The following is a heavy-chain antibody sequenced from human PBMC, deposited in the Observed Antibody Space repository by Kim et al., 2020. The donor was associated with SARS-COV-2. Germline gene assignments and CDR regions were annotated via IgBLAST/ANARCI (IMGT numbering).Heavy chain of an antibody. J-gene: IGHJ6*02. CDR3: ARGFWSGYQNYYYYYGMDV. V-gene: IGHV5-10-1*01. Sequence: GESLKISCKGSGYSFTSYWISWVRQMPGKGLEWMGRIDPSDSYTNYSPSFQGHVTISADKSISTAYLQWSSLKASDTAMYYCARGFWSGYQNYYYYYGMDVWGQGTTVTGSS. CDR2: IDPSDSYT. CDR1: GYSFTSYW. D-gene: IGHD3-3*01.